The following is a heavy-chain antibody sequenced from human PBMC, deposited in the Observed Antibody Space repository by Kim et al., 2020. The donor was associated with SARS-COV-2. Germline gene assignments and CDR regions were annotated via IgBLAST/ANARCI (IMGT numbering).Heavy chain of an antibody. V-gene: IGHV1-8*01. J-gene: IGHJ6*02. Sequence: ASVKVSCKASGYTFTSYDINWVRQATGQGLEWMGWMNPNSGNTGYAQKFQGRVTMTRNTSISTAYMELSSLRSEDTAVYYCARGLGIVVVTATQPMDVWGQGTTVTVSS. CDR2: MNPNSGNT. CDR1: GYTFTSYD. CDR3: ARGLGIVVVTATQPMDV. D-gene: IGHD2-21*02.